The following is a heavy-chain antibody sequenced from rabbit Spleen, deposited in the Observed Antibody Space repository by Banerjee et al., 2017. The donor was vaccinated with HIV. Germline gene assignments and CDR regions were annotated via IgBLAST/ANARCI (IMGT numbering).Heavy chain of an antibody. Sequence: QEQLVESGGGLVQPEGSLTLTCKASGFSFSDRDVMCWVRQAPGKGLEWIACINAATAKPVYATWAKGRFTISRTSSTTVTLRMTSLTAADRATYFCARDLLGVIGWNFYLWVPGTLVTVS. CDR2: INAATAKP. D-gene: IGHD1-1*01. CDR1: GFSFSDRDV. J-gene: IGHJ4*01. CDR3: ARDLLGVIGWNFYL. V-gene: IGHV1S45*01.